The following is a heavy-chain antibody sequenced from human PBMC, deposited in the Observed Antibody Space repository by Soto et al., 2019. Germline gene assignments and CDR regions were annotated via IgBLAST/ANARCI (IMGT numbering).Heavy chain of an antibody. D-gene: IGHD2-8*01. Sequence: ASVKVSCKASGYTFTSYGISWVRQAPGQGLEWMGWISAYNGNTNYAQKLQGRVTMTTDTSTSTAYMELRSLRSDDTAVYYCARGYCTNGVCYNYYYYGMDVWGQGTTVTVS. CDR2: ISAYNGNT. V-gene: IGHV1-18*04. J-gene: IGHJ6*02. CDR3: ARGYCTNGVCYNYYYYGMDV. CDR1: GYTFTSYG.